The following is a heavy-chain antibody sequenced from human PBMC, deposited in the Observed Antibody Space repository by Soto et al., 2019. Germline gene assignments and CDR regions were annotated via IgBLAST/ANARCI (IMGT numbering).Heavy chain of an antibody. CDR3: ATTYYYDGAGVDAFDL. CDR1: GYSFINYP. Sequence: QVQLVQSGAEVKKPGASVKVSRKASGYSFINYPMQWVRQAPGQSLEWMGWINAGNSNTKYSQNFRGRVTITRDTSASTAYMELGSLRSEDTAVYYCATTYYYDGAGVDAFDLWGQGTMVIVSP. CDR2: INAGNSNT. D-gene: IGHD3-22*01. J-gene: IGHJ3*01. V-gene: IGHV1-3*01.